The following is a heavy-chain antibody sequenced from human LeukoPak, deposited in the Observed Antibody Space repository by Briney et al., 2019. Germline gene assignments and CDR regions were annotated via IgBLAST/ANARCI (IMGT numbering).Heavy chain of an antibody. V-gene: IGHV3-48*01. CDR3: VRDDQWAFDI. CDR1: EFTFSSFS. Sequence: PGGSLRLSCAASEFTFSSFSMNWVRQAPGKGLEWISYIGSGNNIYYADSVKGRFTISRDSAQGSLFLQMNSLRVEDTSVYYCVRDDQWAFDIWGQGTIVTVSS. D-gene: IGHD2-8*01. J-gene: IGHJ3*02. CDR2: IGSGNNI.